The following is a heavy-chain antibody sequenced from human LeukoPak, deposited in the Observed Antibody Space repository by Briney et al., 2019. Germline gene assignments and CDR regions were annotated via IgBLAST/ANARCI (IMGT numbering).Heavy chain of an antibody. V-gene: IGHV3-74*01. D-gene: IGHD6-19*01. J-gene: IGHJ4*02. CDR1: GFTFSSYW. Sequence: PGGSLRLSCAASGFTFSSYWMHWVRQAPGKGLVWVSRINSDGSTTSYADFVMGRFTISRDNAKNTLYLQMNSLRAEDTAVYYCARVIYSGWEGELSDWGQGTLVTVSS. CDR2: INSDGSTT. CDR3: ARVIYSGWEGELSD.